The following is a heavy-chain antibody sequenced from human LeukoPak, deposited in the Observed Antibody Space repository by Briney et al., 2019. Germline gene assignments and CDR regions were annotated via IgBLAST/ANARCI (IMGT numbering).Heavy chain of an antibody. J-gene: IGHJ6*04. CDR1: GGTFSSYA. D-gene: IGHD3-16*02. CDR3: ARARYEYVWGSYRYIEYYYYYGMDV. CDR2: IIPIFGTA. Sequence: AASVKVSCKASGGTFSSYAISWVRQAPGQGLEWMGGIIPIFGTANYAQKFQGRVTITADESTSTAYMELSSLRSEDTAVYYCARARYEYVWGSYRYIEYYYYYGMDVWGKGTTVTVSS. V-gene: IGHV1-69*13.